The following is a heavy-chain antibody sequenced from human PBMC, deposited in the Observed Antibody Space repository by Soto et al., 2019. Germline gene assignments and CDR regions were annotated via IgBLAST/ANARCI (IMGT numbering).Heavy chain of an antibody. CDR2: IYWDDDT. D-gene: IGHD5-12*01. CDR1: GFSLSTVGVA. J-gene: IGHJ4*02. V-gene: IGHV2-5*02. CDR3: AHRHPGVDHYYDY. Sequence: QITLKESGPTLVKPTQTLTLTCNFSGFSLSTVGVAVGWIRQPPGKAPEWLAVIYWDDDTRYSPSLNNRLTITKDTSKNQVLLRMTNMDPEDTATYYCAHRHPGVDHYYDYWGQGTLVTVSS.